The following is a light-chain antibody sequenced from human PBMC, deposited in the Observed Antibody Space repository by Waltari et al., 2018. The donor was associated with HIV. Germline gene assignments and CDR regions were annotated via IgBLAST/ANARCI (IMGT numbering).Light chain of an antibody. CDR3: ASNRLDYTLI. V-gene: IGLV2-14*03. J-gene: IGLJ2*01. CDR1: STDSRFYQY. Sequence: QSALTQPASVSGFLGQSINISCTGISTDSRFYQYVSWYQQSPGEIPRLIMFDINNRPAGVSDHCAGSRSGNSASPTFSGLQSGDEAHYYCASNRLDYTLIFGGGTKRTVL. CDR2: DIN.